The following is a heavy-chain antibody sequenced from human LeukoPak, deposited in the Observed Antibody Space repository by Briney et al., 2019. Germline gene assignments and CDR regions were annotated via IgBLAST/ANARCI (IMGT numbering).Heavy chain of an antibody. J-gene: IGHJ3*02. V-gene: IGHV4-39*01. CDR3: ATSEGAYTYDVAFDI. CDR2: IYYARIT. CDR1: GGSTTSDTYY. Sequence: SATLSPTCTVSGGSTTSDTYYWGWVRQPPRKGLEWIAFIYYARITFYTPSLKGRVTPSEPTSTNQLSLKLSSVTAADTAVYYCATSEGAYTYDVAFDIWGHGTMVTVSS. D-gene: IGHD5-18*01.